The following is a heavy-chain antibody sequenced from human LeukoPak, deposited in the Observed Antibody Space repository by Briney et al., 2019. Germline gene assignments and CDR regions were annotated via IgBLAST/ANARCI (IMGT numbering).Heavy chain of an antibody. J-gene: IGHJ5*02. V-gene: IGHV4-59*01. Sequence: SETLPLTCTVSGGSISIYYWNWIRQPPGKGLEWIGYIYSSRNTDYNPSLKRRDTISADTSKNQFSLKLTSVTAADTAVYYCVRDRELGSWGQGTLVTVSS. CDR2: IYSSRNT. D-gene: IGHD3-10*01. CDR1: GGSISIYY. CDR3: VRDRELGS.